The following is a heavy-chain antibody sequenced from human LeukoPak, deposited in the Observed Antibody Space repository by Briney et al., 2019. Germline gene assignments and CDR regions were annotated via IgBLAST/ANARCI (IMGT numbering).Heavy chain of an antibody. Sequence: ASVKVSCTASGGTFSSYAISWVRQAPGQGLEWMGIINPSGGSTSYAQKFQGRVTMTRDMSTSTVYMELSSLRSEDTAVHYCARARGYSYGFYGWGQGTLVTVSS. CDR1: GGTFSSYA. D-gene: IGHD5-18*01. CDR2: INPSGGST. J-gene: IGHJ4*02. CDR3: ARARGYSYGFYG. V-gene: IGHV1-46*01.